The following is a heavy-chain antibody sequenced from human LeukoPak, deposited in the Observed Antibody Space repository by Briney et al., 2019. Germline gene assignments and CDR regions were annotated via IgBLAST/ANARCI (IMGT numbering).Heavy chain of an antibody. D-gene: IGHD6-13*01. CDR3: AKDGKYSSSWYVGDY. V-gene: IGHV3-23*01. CDR2: IINSGGST. J-gene: IGHJ4*02. CDR1: GFTFSNYG. Sequence: TGGSLRLSCAASGFTFSNYGMSWVRQAPGKGLEWVSAIINSGGSTYYADSVKGRFTISRDNSKNTLYLQMNSLRAEDTAVYYCAKDGKYSSSWYVGDYWGQGTLVTVSS.